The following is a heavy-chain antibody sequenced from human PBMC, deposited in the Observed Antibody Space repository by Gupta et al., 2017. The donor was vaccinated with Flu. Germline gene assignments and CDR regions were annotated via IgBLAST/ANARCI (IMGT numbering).Heavy chain of an antibody. CDR2: IYYSGST. CDR3: ARDPGYDFWSGYSGWFDP. Sequence: QVQLQESGPGLVKPSETLSLTCTVSGGSISSYYWSWIRQPPGKGLEWIGYIYYSGSTNYNPSLKRRVTISVDTSKNQFSLKLSSVTAAETAVYYCARDPGYDFWSGYSGWFDPWGQGTLVTVSP. D-gene: IGHD3-3*01. J-gene: IGHJ5*02. CDR1: GGSISSYY. V-gene: IGHV4-59*01.